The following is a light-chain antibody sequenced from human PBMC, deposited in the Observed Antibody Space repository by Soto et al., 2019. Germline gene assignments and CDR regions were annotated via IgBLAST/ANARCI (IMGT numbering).Light chain of an antibody. CDR1: QSVSSY. V-gene: IGKV3-11*01. CDR3: QQRSNWPPIT. Sequence: EIVLTQSPATLCLSPLERATLSFISSQSVSSYLAWYQQKPGQAPRLLIYDASNRATGIPARFSGSGSGTDFTLTISSLEPEDFAVYYCQQRSNWPPITFGQGTRLEIK. CDR2: DAS. J-gene: IGKJ5*01.